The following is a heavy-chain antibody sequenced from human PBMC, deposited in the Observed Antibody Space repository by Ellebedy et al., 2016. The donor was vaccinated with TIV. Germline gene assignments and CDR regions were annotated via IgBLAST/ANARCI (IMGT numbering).Heavy chain of an antibody. CDR2: IKKDGSEK. CDR1: GFTFSSYW. J-gene: IGHJ4*02. CDR3: AKLPVAYNWNYADDY. V-gene: IGHV3-7*03. D-gene: IGHD1-7*01. Sequence: GESLKISCAASGFTFSSYWMTWVRQAPGKGLEWVANIKKDGSEKYYVDSVKGRFTISRDNAKNSPYLQMSSLRAEDTAVYYCAKLPVAYNWNYADDYWGQGTLVTVSS.